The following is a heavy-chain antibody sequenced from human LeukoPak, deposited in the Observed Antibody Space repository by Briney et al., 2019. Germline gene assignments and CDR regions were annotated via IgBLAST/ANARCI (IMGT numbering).Heavy chain of an antibody. V-gene: IGHV3-33*06. J-gene: IGHJ1*01. CDR1: GFTFSSHY. Sequence: GGSLRLSCAASGFTFSSHYMHWVRQAPGKGLEWVAVIWYDGTNKYYADSVKGRFTISRDNSKNTLYLQMNSLRAEDTAVYYCAKDLSTSDTTVTAGSFQHWGQGTLVTVS. D-gene: IGHD4-17*01. CDR2: IWYDGTNK. CDR3: AKDLSTSDTTVTAGSFQH.